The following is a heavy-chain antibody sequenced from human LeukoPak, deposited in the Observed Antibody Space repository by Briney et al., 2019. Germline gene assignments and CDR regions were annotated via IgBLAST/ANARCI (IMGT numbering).Heavy chain of an antibody. V-gene: IGHV4-38-2*02. CDR2: VYHSGTT. J-gene: IGHJ4*02. D-gene: IGHD3-10*01. CDR1: NYSISRTYH. CDR3: ATMMYGSGNYYNSDY. Sequence: SETLSLTCTVSNYSISRTYHWGWIRQPPGKGLEWIGTVYHSGTTYYSPSLKSRVTISIHPSKNRFSLRLSSVTAADTAVYYCATMMYGSGNYYNSDYWGQGTLVTVPS.